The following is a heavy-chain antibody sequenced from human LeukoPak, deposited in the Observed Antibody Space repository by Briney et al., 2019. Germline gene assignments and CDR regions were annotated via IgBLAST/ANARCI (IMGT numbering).Heavy chain of an antibody. CDR1: GFSFTNYC. Sequence: GESLKISCKASGFSFTNYCIGWVRQMPGKGLEWMGIICPGDSDTRYSPSFQGQVTISADKSISTAYLQWSSLEASDTAIYYCARRGYSSSWYSDYWGQGTLVTVSS. CDR3: ARRGYSSSWYSDY. J-gene: IGHJ4*02. V-gene: IGHV5-51*01. CDR2: ICPGDSDT. D-gene: IGHD6-13*01.